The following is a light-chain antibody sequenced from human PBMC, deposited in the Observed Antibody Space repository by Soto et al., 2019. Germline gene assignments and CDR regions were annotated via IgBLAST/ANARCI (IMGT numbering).Light chain of an antibody. Sequence: EIVLTQSPGTLSLSPGERATLSCRASQSVSRTSLAWYQQKPGQAPRLLIYATSSRSTGIPDRFSGSGSGTDFTLTISRLEPEDFAVYYCQHYGGSPWTFGQGTKVEIK. V-gene: IGKV3-20*01. CDR2: ATS. J-gene: IGKJ1*01. CDR1: QSVSRTS. CDR3: QHYGGSPWT.